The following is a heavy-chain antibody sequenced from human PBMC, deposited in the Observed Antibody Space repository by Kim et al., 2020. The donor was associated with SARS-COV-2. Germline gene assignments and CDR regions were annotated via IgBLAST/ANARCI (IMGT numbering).Heavy chain of an antibody. V-gene: IGHV5-51*01. Sequence: SPSFQGQVTISADKSISTAYLQWSSLKASDTAMYYCARHGPIIAAAGADYWGQGTLVTVSS. CDR3: ARHGPIIAAAGADY. D-gene: IGHD6-13*01. J-gene: IGHJ4*02.